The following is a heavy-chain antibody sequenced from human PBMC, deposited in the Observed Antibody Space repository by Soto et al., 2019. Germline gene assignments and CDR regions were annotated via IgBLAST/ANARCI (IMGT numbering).Heavy chain of an antibody. J-gene: IGHJ4*02. CDR3: ARGLDNVGFDY. CDR1: GDSVSSGTYH. CDR2: IYYRGST. V-gene: IGHV4-61*01. D-gene: IGHD1-1*01. Sequence: ETLSLTCIVSGDSVSSGTYHWTCIRQPPGKGLVWNGYIYYRGSTNYDPSLKSRVTISIDTSRNQISLKGSSVTAADTAVYACARGLDNVGFDYWGQATLVTVSS.